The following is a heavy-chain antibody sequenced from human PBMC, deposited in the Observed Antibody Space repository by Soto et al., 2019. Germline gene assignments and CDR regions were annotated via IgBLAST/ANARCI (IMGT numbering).Heavy chain of an antibody. Sequence: QVQLVESGGGVVQPGRSLRLSCAASGFTFSSYTMHWVRQAPGKGLEWVAVISYDGSNKYYADSVKGRFTISRDNSKDTLYLQMNSLRAEDTAVYYCASPYYYYYGLDDWGQGTTVTVSS. CDR1: GFTFSSYT. V-gene: IGHV3-30-3*01. J-gene: IGHJ6*01. CDR3: ASPYYYYYGLDD. CDR2: ISYDGSNK.